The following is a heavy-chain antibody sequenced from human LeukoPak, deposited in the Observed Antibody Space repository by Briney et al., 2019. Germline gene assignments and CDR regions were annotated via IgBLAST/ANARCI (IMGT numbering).Heavy chain of an antibody. D-gene: IGHD3-22*01. CDR1: GGSISSSSYY. V-gene: IGHV4-39*01. J-gene: IGHJ4*02. Sequence: SETLSLTCTVSGGSISSSSYYWGWIRQPPGRGLEWIGSIYYSGSTYYNPSLKSRVTISVDTSKNQFSLKLSSVTAADPAVYYCARLYTDYYDSSGVDYWGQGTLVTVSS. CDR3: ARLYTDYYDSSGVDY. CDR2: IYYSGST.